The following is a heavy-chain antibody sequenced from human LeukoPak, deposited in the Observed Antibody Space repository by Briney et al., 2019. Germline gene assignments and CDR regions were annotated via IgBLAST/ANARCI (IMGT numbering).Heavy chain of an antibody. CDR1: GFTFDEYV. Sequence: PGRSLRLSCAASGFTFDEYVLHWVRQGPGKGLEWVSGISWNSGSMGYADSVKGRFTISRDNAKNSLYLQMNSLRPEDTALYYCAEDIGVYGDYEGDAFDMWGQGTMVTVSS. J-gene: IGHJ3*02. CDR2: ISWNSGSM. D-gene: IGHD4-17*01. CDR3: AEDIGVYGDYEGDAFDM. V-gene: IGHV3-9*01.